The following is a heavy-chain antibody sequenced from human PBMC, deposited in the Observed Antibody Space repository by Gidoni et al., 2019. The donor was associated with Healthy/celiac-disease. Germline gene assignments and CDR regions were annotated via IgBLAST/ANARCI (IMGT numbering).Heavy chain of an antibody. V-gene: IGHV1-2*02. D-gene: IGHD1-26*01. CDR3: TKGRGLRVGAGILHDY. J-gene: IGHJ4*02. CDR2: INPNSGGT. CDR1: GYTFIDYY. Sequence: QVQLVQSGAEVKKPGASVKVSCQASGYTFIDYYMHWVRQAPGQGLEWMGWINPNSGGTSYARKFQGRVTMTRDTSISTAYMELSRLRSDDTAVYYCTKGRGLRVGAGILHDYWGQGTLVTVSS.